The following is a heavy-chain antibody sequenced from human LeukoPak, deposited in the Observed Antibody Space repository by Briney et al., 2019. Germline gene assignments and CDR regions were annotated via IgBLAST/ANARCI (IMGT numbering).Heavy chain of an antibody. Sequence: SETLSLTCTVSGASISSYYWSWIRQPAGKALEWIGRIYVTGSTTYNPSLESRVTMSLDTSKNHFSLKLRSVTAADTAVYYCARGRRWLQFFNHFRAFDIWGQGTMVTVSS. CDR1: GASISSYY. D-gene: IGHD5-24*01. CDR3: ARGRRWLQFFNHFRAFDI. J-gene: IGHJ3*02. CDR2: IYVTGST. V-gene: IGHV4-4*07.